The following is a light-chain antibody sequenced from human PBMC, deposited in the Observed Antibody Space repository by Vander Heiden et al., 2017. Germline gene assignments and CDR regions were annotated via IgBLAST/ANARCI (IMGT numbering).Light chain of an antibody. J-gene: IGKJ2*02. CDR1: ENILTY. V-gene: IGKV1-39*01. CDR3: QQSYSVPGT. Sequence: DIHMTQPPCPLSASVGDRVTIACRASENILTYVNWYQQKSGEVPKLLIYTAFSLQSGVPARFSGSGSGTDFSLTINSLQPEDFATYYCQQSYSVPGTFGQGTKLEIK. CDR2: TAF.